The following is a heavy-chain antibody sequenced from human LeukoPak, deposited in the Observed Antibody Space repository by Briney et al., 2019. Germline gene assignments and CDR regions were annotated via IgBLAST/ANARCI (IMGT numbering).Heavy chain of an antibody. CDR2: ISYDGSNK. CDR1: GFTFRSYV. V-gene: IGHV3-30*03. CDR3: AVSSGYYYSRFDY. J-gene: IGHJ4*02. D-gene: IGHD3-22*01. Sequence: GGSLRLSCAASGFTFRSYVMHWVRHAPAKWLEWGAVISYDGSNKYYADSVMGRFTISRDNSESTLYLQMNSLRAEDTAVYYCAVSSGYYYSRFDYWGQGTLVTVSS.